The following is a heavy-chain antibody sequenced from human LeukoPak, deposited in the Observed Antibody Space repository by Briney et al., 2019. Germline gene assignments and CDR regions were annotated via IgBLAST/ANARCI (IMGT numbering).Heavy chain of an antibody. J-gene: IGHJ4*02. V-gene: IGHV5-51*01. D-gene: IGHD3-22*01. Sequence: GESLKISCKASGYSFASYWIGWVRQLPGEGLEWMGIIYPGDSDTRYSPSFDGQVTISAEKSISTAYLQWNSLKTSDTAMYYCARRPSSGYYGSHFDYWGQGTLVTVSS. CDR1: GYSFASYW. CDR3: ARRPSSGYYGSHFDY. CDR2: IYPGDSDT.